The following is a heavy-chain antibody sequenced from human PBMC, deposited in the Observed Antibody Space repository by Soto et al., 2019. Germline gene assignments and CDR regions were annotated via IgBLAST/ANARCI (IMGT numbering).Heavy chain of an antibody. CDR3: AKGGGGYDSGRYDY. V-gene: IGHV3-9*01. J-gene: IGHJ4*02. CDR1: GFTFDDYA. CDR2: SSWNSGSI. Sequence: DVQLVESGGGLVQPGRSLRLSCAASGFTFDDYAMHWVRQAQGKGLEWVSGSSWNSGSIGYADSVKGRFTISRDNGKNSLYLQMNSLRAEDTALYYCAKGGGGYDSGRYDYWGQGTLVTVCS. D-gene: IGHD5-12*01.